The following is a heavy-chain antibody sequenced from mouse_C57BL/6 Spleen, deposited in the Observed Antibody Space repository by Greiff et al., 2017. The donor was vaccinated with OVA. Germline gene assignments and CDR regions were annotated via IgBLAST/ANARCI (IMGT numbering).Heavy chain of an antibody. V-gene: IGHV1-55*01. CDR2: IYPGSGST. D-gene: IGHD1-1*01. CDR1: GYTFTSYW. Sequence: VQLQQPGAELVKPGASVKMSCKASGYTFTSYWITWVKQRPGQGLEWIGDIYPGSGSTNYNEKFKSKATLTVVTSSSTAYMQLSSLTSEDSAVYYCARSGTTGVYWGQGTTLTVSS. J-gene: IGHJ2*01. CDR3: ARSGTTGVY.